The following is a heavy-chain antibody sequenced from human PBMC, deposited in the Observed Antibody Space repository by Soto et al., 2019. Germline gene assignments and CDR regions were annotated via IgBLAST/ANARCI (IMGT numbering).Heavy chain of an antibody. V-gene: IGHV4-59*01. CDR1: GASISSYY. CDR3: AGRYYYENARAFRI. J-gene: IGHJ3*02. Sequence: KASETLSLTCSVSGASISSYYWNWIRQSPGKGLEWLGYIYYTGNTNYNPSLKSRVSISVDTSKNQFSLRLSSVTAADTAVYFCAGRYYYENARAFRIWGQGTMVTVSS. CDR2: IYYTGNT. D-gene: IGHD3-22*01.